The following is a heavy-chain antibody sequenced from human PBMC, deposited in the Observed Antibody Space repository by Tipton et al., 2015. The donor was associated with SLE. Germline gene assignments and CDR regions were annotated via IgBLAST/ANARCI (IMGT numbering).Heavy chain of an antibody. D-gene: IGHD1-1*01. CDR2: IYYSGST. Sequence: TLSLTCAVSGGSISRGDYYWSWIRQPPGKGLEWIGYIYYSGSTFYNPSLKSRVSISADTSKNQFSLKLSSVTAADTAVYYCARVWRRSAFDIWGQGTILTVSS. CDR3: ARVWRRSAFDI. CDR1: GGSISRGDYY. J-gene: IGHJ3*02. V-gene: IGHV4-30-4*01.